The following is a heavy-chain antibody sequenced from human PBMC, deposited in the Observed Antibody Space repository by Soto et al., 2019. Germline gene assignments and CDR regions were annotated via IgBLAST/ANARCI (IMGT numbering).Heavy chain of an antibody. CDR3: ARVGNWGPYCYDSSGYPLYYFEE. D-gene: IGHD3-22*01. J-gene: IGHJ4*02. V-gene: IGHV1-69*13. CDR1: GGTFSSYA. CDR2: IIPIFGIA. Sequence: GSSVKVSCKASGGTFSSYAISWVRQAPGQGLEWMGGIIPIFGIANYAQKFQGRVTITADESTSTAYMELSSLRSEDTAVYYCARVGNWGPYCYDSSGYPLYYFEERGQGLLVPVFS.